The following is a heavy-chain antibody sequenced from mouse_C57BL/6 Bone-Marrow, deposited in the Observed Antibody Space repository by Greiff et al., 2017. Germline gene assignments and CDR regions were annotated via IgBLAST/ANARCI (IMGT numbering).Heavy chain of an antibody. V-gene: IGHV1-81*01. CDR3: ARDSNSVYYYAMDY. D-gene: IGHD2-5*01. J-gene: IGHJ4*01. Sequence: VQLQQSGAELARPGASVKLSCKASGYTFTSYGISWVKQRTGQGLEWIGEIYPRSGNTYYNEKFKGKATLTADKSSSTAYMELRSLTSEDSAVYFSARDSNSVYYYAMDYWGQGTSDTVSS. CDR1: GYTFTSYG. CDR2: IYPRSGNT.